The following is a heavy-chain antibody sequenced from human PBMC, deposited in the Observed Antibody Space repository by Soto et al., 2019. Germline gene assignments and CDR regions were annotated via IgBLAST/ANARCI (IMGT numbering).Heavy chain of an antibody. CDR1: GGSISSSSYY. Sequence: QLQLQESGPGLVKPSETLSLTCTVSGGSISSSSYYWGWIHQPPGKGLEWIGSIYYSGSTYYNPSLKSRVTISVDTSKNQFSLKLSSVTAADTAVYYCASQDSSGYYYRVAFDYWGQGTLVTVSS. D-gene: IGHD3-22*01. CDR2: IYYSGST. V-gene: IGHV4-39*01. J-gene: IGHJ4*02. CDR3: ASQDSSGYYYRVAFDY.